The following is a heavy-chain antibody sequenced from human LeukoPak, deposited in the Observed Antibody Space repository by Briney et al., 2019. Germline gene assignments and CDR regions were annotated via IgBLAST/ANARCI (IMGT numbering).Heavy chain of an antibody. J-gene: IGHJ4*01. V-gene: IGHV4-34*01. CDR1: GGSFSGYY. CDR2: INHSGST. Sequence: SETLSLTCAVYGGSFSGYYWSWIRQPPGEGLEWIGEINHSGSTNYNPSLKSRVTISVDTSKNQFSLKLSSVTAADTAVYYCGREGSSSGLLGVDYWGHGTLVTVSS. CDR3: GREGSSSGLLGVDY. D-gene: IGHD6-13*01.